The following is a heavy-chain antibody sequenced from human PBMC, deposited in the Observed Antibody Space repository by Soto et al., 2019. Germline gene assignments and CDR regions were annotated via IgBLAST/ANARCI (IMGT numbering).Heavy chain of an antibody. CDR3: ARERWLAGNYYYGMDV. V-gene: IGHV6-1*01. CDR2: TYYRSKWYN. D-gene: IGHD6-19*01. Sequence: PSQTLSLTCAISGDSVSSNSAAWNWIRQSPSRGLEWLGRTYYRSKWYNDYAVSVKSRITINADTSKNQVSLQLNSVTPEDTAVYYCARERWLAGNYYYGMDVWGQGTTVTVSS. CDR1: GDSVSSNSAA. J-gene: IGHJ6*02.